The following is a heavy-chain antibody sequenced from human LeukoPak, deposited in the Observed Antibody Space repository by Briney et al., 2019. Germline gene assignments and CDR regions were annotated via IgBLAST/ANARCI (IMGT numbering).Heavy chain of an antibody. D-gene: IGHD6-19*01. Sequence: PGGSLRLSCAASGFTVSNFWMTCVRQAPGKGLEWVANIKQDGSEKHYVDSVKGRFTISRDNGKNSLYLEMNSLRAEDTAVYYCARDGWFSPLRFDHGGQGTLVTVSS. CDR2: IKQDGSEK. J-gene: IGHJ4*02. CDR3: ARDGWFSPLRFDH. V-gene: IGHV3-7*04. CDR1: GFTVSNFW.